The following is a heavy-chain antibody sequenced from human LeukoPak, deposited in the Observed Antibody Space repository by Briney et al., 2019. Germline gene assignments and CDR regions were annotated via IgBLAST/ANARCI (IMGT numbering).Heavy chain of an antibody. V-gene: IGHV1-2*02. J-gene: IGHJ6*03. CDR1: GYTFTGYY. D-gene: IGHD2-2*01. Sequence: ASVKVSCKASGYTFTGYYMHWVRQAPGQGLEWMGWINPNSGGTNYAQKFQGRVTMTRDTSISTAYMELSRLRSDDTAVYYCAILPAAPNLRYYYYYMDVWGKGTTVTISS. CDR2: INPNSGGT. CDR3: AILPAAPNLRYYYYYMDV.